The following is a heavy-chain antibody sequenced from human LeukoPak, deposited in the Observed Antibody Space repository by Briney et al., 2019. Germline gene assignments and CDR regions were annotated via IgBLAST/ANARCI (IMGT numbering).Heavy chain of an antibody. CDR2: INHSGST. CDR1: GGSFSGYY. Sequence: SETLSLTCAVYGGSFSGYYWSWIRQPPGKGLEWIGEINHSGSTNYNPSLKSRVTISVDTSKNQFSLKLSSVTAADTAVYYCVRGDGRQQLVRVWFDPWGQGTLVTVSS. J-gene: IGHJ5*02. D-gene: IGHD6-13*01. CDR3: VRGDGRQQLVRVWFDP. V-gene: IGHV4-34*01.